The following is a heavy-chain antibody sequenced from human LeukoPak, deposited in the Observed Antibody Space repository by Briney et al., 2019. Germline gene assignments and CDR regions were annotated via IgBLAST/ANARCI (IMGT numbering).Heavy chain of an antibody. J-gene: IGHJ4*02. CDR2: IYTSGST. Sequence: PSETLSLTCTVSGYSISSGYHWGWIRQPPGKGLEWIGRIYTSGSTNYNPSLKSRVTMSVDTSKNQFSLKLSSVAAADTAVYYCARIPRSGGGDYWGQGTLVTVSS. D-gene: IGHD2-15*01. CDR1: GYSISSGYH. CDR3: ARIPRSGGGDY. V-gene: IGHV4-38-2*02.